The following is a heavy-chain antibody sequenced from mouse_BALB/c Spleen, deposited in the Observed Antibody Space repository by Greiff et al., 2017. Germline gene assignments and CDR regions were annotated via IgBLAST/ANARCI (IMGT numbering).Heavy chain of an antibody. J-gene: IGHJ3*01. Sequence: VKLVESGPELVKPGASVKMSCKASGYTFTSYWMHWVKQRPGQGLEWIGDINPSTGYTEYNQKFKDKATLTADKSSSTAYMQLSSLTSEDSAVYYCARTGTLEAYWGQGTLVTVSA. CDR2: INPSTGYT. CDR3: ARTGTLEAY. CDR1: GYTFTSYW. V-gene: IGHV1-7*01. D-gene: IGHD4-1*01.